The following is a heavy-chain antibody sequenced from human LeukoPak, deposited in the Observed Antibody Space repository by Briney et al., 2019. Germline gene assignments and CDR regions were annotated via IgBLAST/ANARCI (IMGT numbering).Heavy chain of an antibody. CDR1: GDPITNYY. Sequence: PSETLTLTCTVSGDPITNYYRSWIRHSPGKGLESIGFIHHSGSANYNPSLKSRVTMSVDTSKNQFSLKMSSVTAADTAVYHCARARRLAVHGIYFDFWDERVLVTVSS. J-gene: IGHJ4*02. CDR2: IHHSGSA. D-gene: IGHD2-21*01. V-gene: IGHV4-59*01. CDR3: ARARRLAVHGIYFDF.